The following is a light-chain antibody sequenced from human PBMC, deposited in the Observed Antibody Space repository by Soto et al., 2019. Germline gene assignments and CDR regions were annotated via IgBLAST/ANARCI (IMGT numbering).Light chain of an antibody. V-gene: IGKV3-15*01. Sequence: EIVMTQSPATLSVFPGERATLSCRASQSVSSNLAWYQQKPGQAPRLLIYGSFTRATGNPARFSGNGSGTEFSLIISSLCSLAFAAYFCQQSNNSTSRTFGQGTNLEIK. CDR1: QSVSSN. CDR3: QQSNNSTSRT. CDR2: GSF. J-gene: IGKJ2*01.